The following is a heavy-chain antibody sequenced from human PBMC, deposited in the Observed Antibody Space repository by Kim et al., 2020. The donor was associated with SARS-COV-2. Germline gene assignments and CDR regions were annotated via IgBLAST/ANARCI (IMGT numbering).Heavy chain of an antibody. CDR1: GVSISQYY. J-gene: IGHJ5*01. D-gene: IGHD2-21*02. V-gene: IGHV4-4*08. CDR3: ARDGGRDSWLHHDWFDS. CDR2: ISDSGGP. Sequence: SETLSLTCTVSGVSISQYYWSWIRQSPGKGLEWIGYISDSGGPNYSPSLDTRLSISIEKSTNQVSLKVRSVTPEDSAVYFCARDGGRDSWLHHDWFDSWGQGILVTVAS.